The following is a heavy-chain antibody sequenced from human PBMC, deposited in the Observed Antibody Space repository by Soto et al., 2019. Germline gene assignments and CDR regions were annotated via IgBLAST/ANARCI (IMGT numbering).Heavy chain of an antibody. D-gene: IGHD7-27*01. V-gene: IGHV3-72*01. CDR3: VRNALGWFVP. Sequence: SGGSLRLSCVASGFTFSDYYMDWVRQAPGKGLEWVARVKHRPKDFGTEYAASVTGRFIISRDDSQKSLFLQMNSLKAEDTAIYYRVRNALGWFVPWGQGTMVTVYS. J-gene: IGHJ5*02. CDR1: GFTFSDYY. CDR2: VKHRPKDFGT.